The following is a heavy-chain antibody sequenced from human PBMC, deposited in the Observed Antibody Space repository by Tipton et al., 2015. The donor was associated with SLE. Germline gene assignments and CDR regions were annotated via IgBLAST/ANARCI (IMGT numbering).Heavy chain of an antibody. CDR3: ARGYSSGWGYFDY. V-gene: IGHV4-59*12. CDR2: IYYSGST. D-gene: IGHD6-19*01. J-gene: IGHJ4*02. Sequence: TLSLTCTVSGGSISSYYWSWIRQPPGKGLEWIGYIYYSGSTNYNPSLKSRVTISVDTSKNQFSLKLSSVTAADTAVYYCARGYSSGWGYFDYWGQGTLVTVSS. CDR1: GGSISSYY.